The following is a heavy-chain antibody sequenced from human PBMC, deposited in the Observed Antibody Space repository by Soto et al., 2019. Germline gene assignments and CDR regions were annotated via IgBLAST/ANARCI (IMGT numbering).Heavy chain of an antibody. V-gene: IGHV3-9*01. CDR1: GFTFDDYG. CDR3: AKSMLWFGEFDL. Sequence: EVQLVESGGALVQPGKSLTLSCAASGFTFDDYGMHWVRQAPGKGLEWVSGISWNSGTTDYADSVKGRFTISRDNARNSLFLQMXSLRPEDTALYYCAKSMLWFGEFDLWGRGTLVTVSS. J-gene: IGHJ4*02. D-gene: IGHD3-10*01. CDR2: ISWNSGTT.